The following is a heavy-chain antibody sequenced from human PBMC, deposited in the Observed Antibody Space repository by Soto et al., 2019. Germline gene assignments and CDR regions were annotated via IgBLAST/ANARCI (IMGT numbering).Heavy chain of an antibody. D-gene: IGHD1-7*01. J-gene: IGHJ6*02. CDR2: ITGRGDST. CDR1: GFPFSDHA. Sequence: GGSLRLSCAASGFPFSDHAMHWVRQTPGKGLEWVSAITGRGDSTYYADSVKGRFTISRDNSKSTLYLQRMSLRAEDTAVYYCAREYNWNYGDGYYYYGMDVWGQGTTVTVSS. CDR3: AREYNWNYGDGYYYYGMDV. V-gene: IGHV3-23*01.